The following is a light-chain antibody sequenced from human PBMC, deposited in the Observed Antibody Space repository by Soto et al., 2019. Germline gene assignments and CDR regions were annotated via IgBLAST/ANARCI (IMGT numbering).Light chain of an antibody. CDR3: AAWDDSLNGPV. J-gene: IGLJ2*01. CDR2: NND. CDR1: SSNIGSNT. V-gene: IGLV1-44*01. Sequence: QPVLTQPPSASGTPGQRVTISCSGSSSNIGSNTVNWYQQLPGTAPKLLIYNNDQRPSGVPDRFSGSKSGTSASLAISGLQSEVEADYYCAAWDDSLNGPVFGGGTKLTVL.